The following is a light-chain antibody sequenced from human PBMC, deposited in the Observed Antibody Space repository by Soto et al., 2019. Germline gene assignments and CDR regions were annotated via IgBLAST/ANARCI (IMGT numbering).Light chain of an antibody. CDR2: AAS. CDR1: QSISTY. J-gene: IGKJ4*01. V-gene: IGKV1-39*01. CDR3: QHGYSTPLT. Sequence: DIQMTQSPSSLSASLGDRVTITCRASQSISTYLHWYQQKPGKAPNLLIYAASTLHSGFPARFSGSGSGTDIIITISSLQPEDVVTYFRQHGYSTPLTFGGGTKVDIK.